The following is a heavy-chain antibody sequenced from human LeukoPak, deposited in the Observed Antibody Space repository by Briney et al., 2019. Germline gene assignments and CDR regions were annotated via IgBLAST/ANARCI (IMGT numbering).Heavy chain of an antibody. J-gene: IGHJ4*02. Sequence: GGSLRLSCVASGFTFSSHGMHWVRQAPGKGLEWVAFISYDGRNKCYADSVGGRFTISRDNSKNTLYLEMDNLRAEDTVLYYCARRSYCTSTTCYSYFDYWGQGTLVTVSS. CDR1: GFTFSSHG. CDR3: ARRSYCTSTTCYSYFDY. D-gene: IGHD2-2*01. V-gene: IGHV3-30*03. CDR2: ISYDGRNK.